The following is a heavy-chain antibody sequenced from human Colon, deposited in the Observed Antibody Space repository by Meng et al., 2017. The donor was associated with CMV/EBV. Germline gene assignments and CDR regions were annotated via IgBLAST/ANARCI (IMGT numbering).Heavy chain of an antibody. V-gene: IGHV3-21*06. CDR3: ARDFKSGRP. J-gene: IGHJ5*02. Sequence: GESLKISCVAAGFPFSLFTMHWVRQALGKGLEWVSSISPSGDYIHYADSLKGRFTISRDNTKNSLFLQMNSLRADDTADYYCARDFKSGRPWGQGTLVTVSS. CDR2: ISPSGDYI. CDR1: GFPFSLFT.